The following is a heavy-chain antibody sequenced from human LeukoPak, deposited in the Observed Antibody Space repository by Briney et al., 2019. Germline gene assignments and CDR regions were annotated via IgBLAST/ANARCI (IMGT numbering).Heavy chain of an antibody. V-gene: IGHV1-58*01. J-gene: IGHJ4*02. CDR3: AAFGSSGWWAFSYFDY. CDR1: GFTFTSSA. D-gene: IGHD6-19*01. Sequence: ASVKVSCKASGFTFTSSAVQWVRQARGQRLEWIGWIVVGSGNTNYAQKFQERVTITRDMSTSTAYMELSSLRSEDTAVYYCAAFGSSGWWAFSYFDYWGQGTLVTVSS. CDR2: IVVGSGNT.